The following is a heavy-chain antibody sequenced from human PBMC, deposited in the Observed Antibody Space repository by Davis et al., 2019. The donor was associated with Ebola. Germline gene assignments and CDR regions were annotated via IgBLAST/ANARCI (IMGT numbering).Heavy chain of an antibody. Sequence: ASVKVSCKASGYTFTSYGINWVRQAPGQGLEWMGWISAYNGNTHYAQKFQGRLTMTTDTSTSTAYMELRSLRSDDTAVYYCARDSSSSWYGQNDYWGQGTLVTVSS. V-gene: IGHV1-18*01. CDR2: ISAYNGNT. J-gene: IGHJ4*02. CDR3: ARDSSSSWYGQNDY. D-gene: IGHD6-13*01. CDR1: GYTFTSYG.